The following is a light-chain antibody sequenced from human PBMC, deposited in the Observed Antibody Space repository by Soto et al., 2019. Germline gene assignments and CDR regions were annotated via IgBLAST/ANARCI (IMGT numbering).Light chain of an antibody. Sequence: QSALTQPASVSGSPGQSITISCTGTSSDVGSYNLVSWYQQHPGKAPKVMIYEVSKWPSGVPNRFSGSKSGNTASLTISGLQAEDEADYYCCSYAASSTYVFGTGTKLTVL. V-gene: IGLV2-23*02. CDR2: EVS. CDR3: CSYAASSTYV. J-gene: IGLJ1*01. CDR1: SSDVGSYNL.